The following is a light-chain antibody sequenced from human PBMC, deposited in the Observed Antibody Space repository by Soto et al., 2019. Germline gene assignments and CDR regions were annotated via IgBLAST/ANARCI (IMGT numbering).Light chain of an antibody. Sequence: QSALTQPRSVSGSPGQSVTISCTGTSSDVGGYNYVSWYQQHPGKAPKLVIYDVSKRPSGVPDRFSGSKSANTVSLTISGLQAEDEADYYCCSYAGNSLWVFGGGTKLTVL. CDR1: SSDVGGYNY. J-gene: IGLJ3*02. V-gene: IGLV2-11*01. CDR2: DVS. CDR3: CSYAGNSLWV.